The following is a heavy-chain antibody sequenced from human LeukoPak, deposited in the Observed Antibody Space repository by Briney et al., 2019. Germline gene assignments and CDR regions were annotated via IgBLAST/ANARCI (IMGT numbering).Heavy chain of an antibody. V-gene: IGHV3-23*01. CDR1: GFTFSSYA. Sequence: GGSLRLSCAASGFTFSSYAMSWVRQAPGKGQEWVSAISGSGGSTYYADSVKGRFTISRDNSKNTLYLQMNSLRAEDTAVYYCAKSPIGYYDSSGYYYDPMIFDYWGQGTLVTVSS. CDR3: AKSPIGYYDSSGYYYDPMIFDY. CDR2: ISGSGGST. J-gene: IGHJ4*02. D-gene: IGHD3-22*01.